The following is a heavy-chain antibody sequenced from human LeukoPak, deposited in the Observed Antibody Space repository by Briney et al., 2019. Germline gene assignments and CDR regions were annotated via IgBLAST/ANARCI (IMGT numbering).Heavy chain of an antibody. Sequence: WIRQTPGKGLEWVGSIYSSGSTYYNPSLKSPFTISVDTSKNQFSLKMRSVTAADTAIYYCASHYDILTGLAYFDYWGQGTLVTVSS. CDR3: ASHYDILTGLAYFDY. V-gene: IGHV4-39*07. D-gene: IGHD3-9*01. CDR2: IYSSGST. J-gene: IGHJ4*02.